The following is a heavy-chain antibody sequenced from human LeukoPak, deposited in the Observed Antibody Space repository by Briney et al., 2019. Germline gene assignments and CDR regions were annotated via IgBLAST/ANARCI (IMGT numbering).Heavy chain of an antibody. Sequence: SLRPAWAASGSTVVDYTMDCGRQAPRKGRGWGSGISGNSGRIGYADSVQGRFTISRDNAKNSLYLQMNSLRAEDTALYYCAKDSGSGSYSTLGNFDCWGQGTLVSVFS. CDR3: AKDSGSGSYSTLGNFDC. J-gene: IGHJ4*02. V-gene: IGHV3-9*01. CDR1: GSTVVDYT. CDR2: ISGNSGRI. D-gene: IGHD1-26*01.